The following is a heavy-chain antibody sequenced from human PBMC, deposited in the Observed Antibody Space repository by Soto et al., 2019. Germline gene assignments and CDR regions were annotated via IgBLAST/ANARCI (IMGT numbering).Heavy chain of an antibody. CDR2: IYYSGST. CDR3: ARDRGGSPPFDY. D-gene: IGHD1-26*01. J-gene: IGHJ4*02. V-gene: IGHV4-59*01. Sequence: QVQLQESGPGLVKPSETLSLTCTVSGGSISSYYWSWIRQPPGKGLEWIGYIYYSGSTNYNPSLKSRVTISVDTSKNQFSLKLSSVTAADTAVYYCARDRGGSPPFDYWGQGTLVTVSS. CDR1: GGSISSYY.